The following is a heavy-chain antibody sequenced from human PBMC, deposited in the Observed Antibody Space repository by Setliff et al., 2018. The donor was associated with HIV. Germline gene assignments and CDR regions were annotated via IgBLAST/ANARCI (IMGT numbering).Heavy chain of an antibody. V-gene: IGHV4-34*01. D-gene: IGHD6-13*01. Sequence: SETLSLTCGISGGSFSGFYWAWIRQPPGKGLEWIGEINYSGRTNKNPSLKSRVTISADTSRTQFSLRLTSVSAADTAVYYCATGVPSSNWYGLAFDIWGQGTMVTVSS. CDR3: ATGVPSSNWYGLAFDI. J-gene: IGHJ3*02. CDR1: GGSFSGFY. CDR2: INYSGRT.